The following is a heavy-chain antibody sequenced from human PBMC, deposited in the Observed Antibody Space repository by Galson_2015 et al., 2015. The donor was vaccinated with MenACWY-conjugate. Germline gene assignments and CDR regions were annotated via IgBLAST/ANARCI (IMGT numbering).Heavy chain of an antibody. CDR2: FSGSGDNA. CDR1: GFTFSSYA. Sequence: SLRLSCAASGFTFSSYAMSWVRQAPGKGLEWVSGFSGSGDNANYADSVKGRFTISRDNSKNTLYLQMNSLRAEDTAVYYCARQYLEPFGVVTGLGFGYWGQGTLVTVSS. CDR3: ARQYLEPFGVVTGLGFGY. D-gene: IGHD3-3*01. V-gene: IGHV3-23*01. J-gene: IGHJ4*02.